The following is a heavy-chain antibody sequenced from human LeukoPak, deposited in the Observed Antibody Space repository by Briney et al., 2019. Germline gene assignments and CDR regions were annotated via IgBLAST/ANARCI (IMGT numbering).Heavy chain of an antibody. J-gene: IGHJ3*02. V-gene: IGHV4-4*07. CDR2: IYTSGST. Sequence: PSETLSLTCTVSGGTISNHYWSWIRQSPGKGLEWIGRIYTSGSTNYNPSLKSRVTISVDTSKNQFSLKLSSVTAADTAVYYCARETTYYYDSSGYYFDAFDIWGQGTMVTVSS. D-gene: IGHD3-22*01. CDR3: ARETTYYYDSSGYYFDAFDI. CDR1: GGTISNHY.